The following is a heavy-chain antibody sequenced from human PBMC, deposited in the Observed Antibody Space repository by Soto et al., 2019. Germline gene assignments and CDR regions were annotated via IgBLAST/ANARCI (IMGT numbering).Heavy chain of an antibody. D-gene: IGHD5-12*01. Sequence: GGSLRLSCAASGFTFSTYATSWVRQAPGKGLEWVSTISGSGGSTYYADSVKGRFTISRDNSKNTLYLQMNSLRAEDTAVYYCAKGPSVATVVNWFDPWGQGTLVTVSS. V-gene: IGHV3-23*01. CDR3: AKGPSVATVVNWFDP. CDR1: GFTFSTYA. CDR2: ISGSGGST. J-gene: IGHJ5*02.